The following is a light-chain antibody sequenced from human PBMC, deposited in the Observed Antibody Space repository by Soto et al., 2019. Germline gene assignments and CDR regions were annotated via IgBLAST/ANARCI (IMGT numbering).Light chain of an antibody. V-gene: IGLV2-14*01. J-gene: IGLJ1*01. CDR3: SSYTRSSTQV. CDR2: EVS. CDR1: SSDVGAYNY. Sequence: QSVLTQPASVSGSPGQSITISFTGTSSDVGAYNYVSWYQVHPGKAPTLIISEVSNRPSGVSSRFSGSKSTNTASLTISGLRPEDEAEYYCSSYTRSSTQVFGTGTKVTVL.